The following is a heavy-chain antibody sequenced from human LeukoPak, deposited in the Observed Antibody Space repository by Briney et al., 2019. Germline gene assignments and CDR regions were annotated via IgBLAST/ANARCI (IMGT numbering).Heavy chain of an antibody. CDR3: ASSGSYRFDY. J-gene: IGHJ4*02. CDR2: VSYDGSNK. Sequence: GRSLRLSCAASGFTFSNYAMHWVRQAPDKGLEWVAVVSYDGSNKYYADSVKGRFTVSRDNSKNTLYLQMNSLRAEDTAVYYCASSGSYRFDYWGQGTLVTVSS. D-gene: IGHD1-26*01. V-gene: IGHV3-30*04. CDR1: GFTFSNYA.